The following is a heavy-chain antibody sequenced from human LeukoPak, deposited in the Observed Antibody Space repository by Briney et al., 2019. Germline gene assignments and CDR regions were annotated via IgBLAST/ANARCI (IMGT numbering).Heavy chain of an antibody. CDR2: IYHSGST. J-gene: IGHJ5*02. D-gene: IGHD2-21*02. CDR3: ARDGGDKYNWFDP. CDR1: GGSISSYY. Sequence: SETLSLTCTVSGGSISSYYWSWIRQPPGKGLEWIGYIYHSGSTNYKPSLKSRVTISVDTSKNQFSLKLSSVTAADTAVYYCARDGGDKYNWFDPWGQGTLVTVSS. V-gene: IGHV4-59*12.